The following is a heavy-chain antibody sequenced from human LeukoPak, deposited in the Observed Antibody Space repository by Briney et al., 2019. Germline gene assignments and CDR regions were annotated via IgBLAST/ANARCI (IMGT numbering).Heavy chain of an antibody. V-gene: IGHV1-18*01. Sequence: ASVKVSYKASGYTFTSYGISWVRQAPGQGLEWMGWISAYNGNTNYAQKLQGRVTMTTDTSTSTAYMELRSLRSDGTAVYYCARDPPYCSGGSCYSGVDYWGQGTLVTVSS. CDR3: ARDPPYCSGGSCYSGVDY. CDR2: ISAYNGNT. CDR1: GYTFTSYG. D-gene: IGHD2-15*01. J-gene: IGHJ4*02.